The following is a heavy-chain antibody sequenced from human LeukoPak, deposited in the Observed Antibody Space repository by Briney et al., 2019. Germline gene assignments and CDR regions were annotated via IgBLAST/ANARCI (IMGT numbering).Heavy chain of an antibody. CDR3: ATVVVAATWYYYYGMDV. J-gene: IGHJ6*02. V-gene: IGHV1-69*01. Sequence: SVKVSCNAPGGTFSSYAISWVREAPGQGLEWMGGIIPIFGTANYAQKFQGRVTITADESTSTAYMELSSLRSEDTAVYYCATVVVAATWYYYYGMDVWGQGTTVTVSS. CDR1: GGTFSSYA. D-gene: IGHD2-15*01. CDR2: IIPIFGTA.